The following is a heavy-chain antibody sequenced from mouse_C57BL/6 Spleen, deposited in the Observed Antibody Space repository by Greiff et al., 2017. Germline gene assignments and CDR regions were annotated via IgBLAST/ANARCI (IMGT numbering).Heavy chain of an antibody. CDR1: GYTFTDYE. CDR2: IDPETGGT. J-gene: IGHJ4*01. D-gene: IGHD2-3*01. V-gene: IGHV1-15*01. Sequence: VQLQQSGAELVRPGASVTLSCKASGYTFTDYEMHWVKQTPVHGLEWIGAIDPETGGTAYNQKFKGKAILTADKSSSTAYMDLRSLTSYDSAVYYCTRYEAGAMDYWGQGTSVTVSS. CDR3: TRYEAGAMDY.